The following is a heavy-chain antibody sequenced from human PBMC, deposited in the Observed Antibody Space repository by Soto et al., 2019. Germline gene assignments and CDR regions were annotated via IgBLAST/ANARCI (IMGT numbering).Heavy chain of an antibody. CDR3: AREIGVAVRFDP. CDR1: GGTFSPYA. Sequence: QVQLVQSGAEVKRPGSSVKVSCTTSGGTFSPYAISWLRQPPGQGLEWMGGIIPIFGTTNYAQKCQGRLKIVADESTSTAYMELISLTSDDTGLYYCAREIGVAVRFDPWGQGTLVTVSS. D-gene: IGHD6-19*01. J-gene: IGHJ5*02. V-gene: IGHV1-69*01. CDR2: IIPIFGTT.